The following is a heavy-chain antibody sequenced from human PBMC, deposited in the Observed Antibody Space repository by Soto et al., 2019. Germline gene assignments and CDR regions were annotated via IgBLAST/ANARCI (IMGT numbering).Heavy chain of an antibody. CDR2: ISGSGGST. Sequence: GGSLRLSCAASGFTFSSYAMSWVRRAPGKGLEWVSAISGSGGSTYYADSVKGRFTISRDNSKNTLYLQMNSLRAEDTAVYYCAKRVGDYGDRYYYYMDVWGKGTTVTVSS. V-gene: IGHV3-23*01. CDR3: AKRVGDYGDRYYYYMDV. J-gene: IGHJ6*03. CDR1: GFTFSSYA. D-gene: IGHD4-17*01.